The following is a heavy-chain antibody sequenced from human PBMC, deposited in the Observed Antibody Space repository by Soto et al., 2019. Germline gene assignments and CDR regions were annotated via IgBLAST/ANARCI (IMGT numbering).Heavy chain of an antibody. CDR1: GFAFRSYA. Sequence: QVPLVESEGGVVQPGRSLRLSCEASGFAFRSYAVHWVRQAPGKGLDWVALISYDGSNVYYADSVKGRFTISRDNSKNTLYLQMNSLRAEDTAVYYCASRRGFGTYYFAYWGQGTLVTVSS. V-gene: IGHV3-30*14. J-gene: IGHJ4*02. CDR3: ASRRGFGTYYFAY. CDR2: ISYDGSNV. D-gene: IGHD1-7*01.